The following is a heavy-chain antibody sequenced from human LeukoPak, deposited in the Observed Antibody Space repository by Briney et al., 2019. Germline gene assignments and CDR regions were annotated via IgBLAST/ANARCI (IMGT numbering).Heavy chain of an antibody. D-gene: IGHD4-17*01. CDR1: GFTFSSYE. CDR2: ISSSGSTI. J-gene: IGHJ4*02. CDR3: ARDLRAGLLPLEDY. V-gene: IGHV3-48*03. Sequence: GGSLRLSCAASGFTFSSYEMNWVRQAPGKGLEWVSYISSSGSTIYYADSVKGRFTISRDNAKNSLYLQMNSPRAEDTAVYYCARDLRAGLLPLEDYWGQGTLVTVSS.